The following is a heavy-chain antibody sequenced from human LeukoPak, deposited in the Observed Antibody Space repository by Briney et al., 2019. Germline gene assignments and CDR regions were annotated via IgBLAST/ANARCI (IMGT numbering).Heavy chain of an antibody. J-gene: IGHJ4*02. CDR3: ARPGGGIAAAGTAWDYFDY. V-gene: IGHV3-33*01. Sequence: PGRSLRLSCAASGFTFSSYGIHWVRQAPGKGLEWVAVIWYDGSNKYYADSVKGRFTISRDNSKNTLYLQMNSLRAEDTAVYYCARPGGGIAAAGTAWDYFDYWGQGTLVTVSS. CDR2: IWYDGSNK. CDR1: GFTFSSYG. D-gene: IGHD6-13*01.